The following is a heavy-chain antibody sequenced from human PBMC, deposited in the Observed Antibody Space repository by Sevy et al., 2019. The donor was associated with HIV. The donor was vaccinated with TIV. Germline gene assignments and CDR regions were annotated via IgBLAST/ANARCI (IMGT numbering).Heavy chain of an antibody. D-gene: IGHD4-4*01. CDR3: ARGAVTTDSCDY. V-gene: IGHV4-59*01. Sequence: SETLSLTCTVSGGSISSYYWSWIRQPPGKGLEWIGYIYYSGSTNYNPSLKSRVTISVDTSKNQFPLKLSSVTAADTAVYYCARGAVTTDSCDYWGQGTLVTVSS. J-gene: IGHJ4*02. CDR2: IYYSGST. CDR1: GGSISSYY.